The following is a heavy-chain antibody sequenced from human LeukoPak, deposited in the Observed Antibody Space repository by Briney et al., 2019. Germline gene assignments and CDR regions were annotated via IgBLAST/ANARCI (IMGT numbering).Heavy chain of an antibody. Sequence: QTGGSLRLSCAASGFTFSSYGMHWVRQAPGKGLEWVAFIRYDGSNKYYADSVKGRFTISRDNSKNTLYLQMNSLRAEDTAVYYCAKGVVPAATYYYYYMDVWGKGTTVPISS. J-gene: IGHJ6*03. CDR2: IRYDGSNK. D-gene: IGHD2-2*01. CDR1: GFTFSSYG. V-gene: IGHV3-30*02. CDR3: AKGVVPAATYYYYYMDV.